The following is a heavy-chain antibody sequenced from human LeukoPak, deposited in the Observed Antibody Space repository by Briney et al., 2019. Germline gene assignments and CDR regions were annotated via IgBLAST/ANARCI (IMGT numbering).Heavy chain of an antibody. CDR1: GFTFSNYW. J-gene: IGHJ4*02. Sequence: GGSLRLSCVASGFTFSNYWMTWVRQAPGKGLEWVSAIRSGGENTYYADSVRGRFTISRDNSRGTLSLQMNSLRAEDTAVYFCAILSWDGRGSFYWGQGTLVTVSS. V-gene: IGHV3-23*01. CDR2: IRSGGENT. D-gene: IGHD2/OR15-2a*01. CDR3: AILSWDGRGSFY.